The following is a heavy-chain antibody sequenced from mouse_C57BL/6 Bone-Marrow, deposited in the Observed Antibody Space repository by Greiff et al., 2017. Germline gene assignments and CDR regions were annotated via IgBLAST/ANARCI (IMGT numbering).Heavy chain of an antibody. CDR1: GFTFSSYA. CDR3: ARGWLLRDYAMYY. CDR2: ISDGGSYT. Sequence: EVMLVESGGGLVKPGGSLKLSCAASGFTFSSYAMSWVRQTPEKRLEWVATISDGGSYTYYPDNVKGRITISRDNAKNNLYLQMSHLKSEDTAMYYCARGWLLRDYAMYYWGQGTSVTVSA. J-gene: IGHJ4*01. D-gene: IGHD2-3*01. V-gene: IGHV5-4*03.